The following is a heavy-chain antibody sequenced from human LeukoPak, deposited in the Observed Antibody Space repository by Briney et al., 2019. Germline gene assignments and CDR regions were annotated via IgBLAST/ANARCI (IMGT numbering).Heavy chain of an antibody. J-gene: IGHJ5*02. V-gene: IGHV3-33*01. Sequence: GGSLRLSCAASGFTFSSYGMHWVRQAPGKGLEWVAVIWYDGSNKYYADSVKGRFTISRDNSKNTLYLQMNSLRAEDTAVYYCARGSYGSGSYWFDPWGQGTLVTVSS. CDR2: IWYDGSNK. CDR3: ARGSYGSGSYWFDP. CDR1: GFTFSSYG. D-gene: IGHD3-10*01.